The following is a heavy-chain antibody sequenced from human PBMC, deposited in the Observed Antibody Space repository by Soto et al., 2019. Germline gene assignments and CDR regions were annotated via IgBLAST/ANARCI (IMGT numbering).Heavy chain of an antibody. CDR3: ARGHKPTISGVVTSRYYYGMAV. J-gene: IGHJ6*02. CDR1: GGSFSGYY. D-gene: IGHD3-3*01. V-gene: IGHV4-34*01. CDR2: TNHSGSH. Sequence: SETLSLTCAVYGGSFSGYYWSWIRQPPGKGLERMEETNHSGSHNYHPSLKSRVTISVDTSKNQFSLKLTSVPAADPAVYYCARGHKPTISGVVTSRYYYGMAVWGEGPT.